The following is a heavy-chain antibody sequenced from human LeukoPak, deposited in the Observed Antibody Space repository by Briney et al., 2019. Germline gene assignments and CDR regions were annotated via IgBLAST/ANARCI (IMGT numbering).Heavy chain of an antibody. CDR3: ARSQYSSGWDFHY. Sequence: SVKVSCKASGGTFSSYAISWVRQAPGQGLEWMGRIIPIFGTANYAQKFQGRVTITTDESTTTAYMELSSLRSEDTAVYYCARSQYSSGWDFHYWGQGTLVTVSS. CDR1: GGTFSSYA. V-gene: IGHV1-69*05. CDR2: IIPIFGTA. J-gene: IGHJ4*02. D-gene: IGHD6-19*01.